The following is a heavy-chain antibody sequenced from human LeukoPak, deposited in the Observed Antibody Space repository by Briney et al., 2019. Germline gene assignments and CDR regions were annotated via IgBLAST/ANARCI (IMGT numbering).Heavy chain of an antibody. CDR1: EFIVSRNY. CDR3: ARGDDYFDY. Sequence: PGGSLRLSCAASEFIVSRNYMNWVRQAPGKGLEWVSVIYRSGTTYYTDSVKGRFTISRDNSKNTLYLLMNGLRADDTAVYYCARGDDYFDYWGQGTLVTVSS. CDR2: IYRSGTT. V-gene: IGHV3-53*01. J-gene: IGHJ4*02.